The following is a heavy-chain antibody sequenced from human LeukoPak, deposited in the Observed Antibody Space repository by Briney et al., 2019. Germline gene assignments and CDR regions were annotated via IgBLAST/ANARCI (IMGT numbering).Heavy chain of an antibody. CDR3: ARDVPGWIQPH. V-gene: IGHV3-53*01. CDR2: IYSGGST. CDR1: GFTVSSNY. D-gene: IGHD5-18*01. Sequence: GGCLRLSCAASGFTVSSNYMSWVRQAPGKGLEWVSVIYSGGSTYYADSVKGRFTISRDNSKNTLYLQMNSLRAEDTAVYYCARDVPGWIQPHWGQGTLVTVSS. J-gene: IGHJ4*02.